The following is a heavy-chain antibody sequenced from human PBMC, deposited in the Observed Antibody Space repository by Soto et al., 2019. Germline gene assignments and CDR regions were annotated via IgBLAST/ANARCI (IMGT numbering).Heavy chain of an antibody. D-gene: IGHD1-1*01. V-gene: IGHV3-23*01. Sequence: PGGSLRLSCAASGFSFNSYAMSWVRQAPGKGLEWVSGISSSGNSTYYADSVKGRFTISRDNSKNTLYLQMNSLRAEDTAEYYCGKHKRYGDYYYYGMDVWGQGTTVTVSS. CDR2: ISSSGNST. CDR1: GFSFNSYA. J-gene: IGHJ6*02. CDR3: GKHKRYGDYYYYGMDV.